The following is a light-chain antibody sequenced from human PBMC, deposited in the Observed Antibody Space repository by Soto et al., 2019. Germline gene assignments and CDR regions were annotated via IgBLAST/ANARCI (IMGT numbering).Light chain of an antibody. CDR2: DAS. J-gene: IGKJ2*01. CDR3: QQSYSTPYT. V-gene: IGKV1-39*01. Sequence: DIQMTQSPSSLYASVGDRVTITCRASQSISSYLYWYQQKQGNAPKLLIYDASSLQSGVPSRYSCSGSGTDFTLTISSLQPEYLATYYYQQSYSTPYTFGQGNKLEIK. CDR1: QSISSY.